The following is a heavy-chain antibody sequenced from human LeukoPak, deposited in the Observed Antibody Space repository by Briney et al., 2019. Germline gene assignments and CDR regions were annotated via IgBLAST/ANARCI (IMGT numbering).Heavy chain of an antibody. Sequence: PSQTLSLPCTVSGGPLSIGDYFWSSVRQTPGKGLEWIAYMYYSGSTYYNPSLKSRVTMSADTSRNQLSLKLSSVTAADTAVYYCARPYYYDSRIDPWGQGILVTVSS. CDR2: MYYSGST. V-gene: IGHV4-30-4*01. J-gene: IGHJ5*02. CDR3: ARPYYYDSRIDP. CDR1: GGPLSIGDYF. D-gene: IGHD3-22*01.